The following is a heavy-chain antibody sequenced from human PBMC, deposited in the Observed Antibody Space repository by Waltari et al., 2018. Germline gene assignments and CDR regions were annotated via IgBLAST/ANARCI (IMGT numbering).Heavy chain of an antibody. CDR3: AREPVYGDYVDY. V-gene: IGHV3-21*01. Sequence: EVQLVESGGGLVKPGGSLRLSCAASGLTFSSYSMNWVRQAPGKGLDWVSSISSSSSYIYYADSGKGRFTISRDNAKNSLYLQMNSLRAEDTAVYYCAREPVYGDYVDYWGQGTLVTVSS. J-gene: IGHJ4*02. D-gene: IGHD4-17*01. CDR2: ISSSSSYI. CDR1: GLTFSSYS.